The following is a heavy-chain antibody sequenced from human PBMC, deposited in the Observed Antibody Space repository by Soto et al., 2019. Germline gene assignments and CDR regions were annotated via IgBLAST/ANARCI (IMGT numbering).Heavy chain of an antibody. J-gene: IGHJ6*02. D-gene: IGHD3-3*01. CDR2: INPNSGGT. V-gene: IGHV1-2*02. Sequence: ASVKVACKAAGYGFTGYYMHWVRQAPGQGLEWMGWINPNSGGTNYAQKFQGRVTMTRDTSISTAYMELSRLRSDDTAVYYCARGSPGEWLHYYYDGMDVSGQGTTVTVSS. CDR3: ARGSPGEWLHYYYDGMDV. CDR1: GYGFTGYY.